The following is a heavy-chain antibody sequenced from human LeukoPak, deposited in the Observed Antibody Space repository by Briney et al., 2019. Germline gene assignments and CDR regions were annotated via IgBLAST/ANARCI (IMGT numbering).Heavy chain of an antibody. CDR1: GGSISSGGYY. J-gene: IGHJ3*02. Sequence: PSETLSLTCTVSGGSISSGGYYWSWIRQHPGKGLEWIGYIYYSGSTNYNPSLKSRVTISVDTSKNQFSLKLSSVTAADTAVYYCARVASFIAAPGFGRDAFDIWGQGTMVTVSS. D-gene: IGHD6-13*01. CDR3: ARVASFIAAPGFGRDAFDI. V-gene: IGHV4-61*08. CDR2: IYYSGST.